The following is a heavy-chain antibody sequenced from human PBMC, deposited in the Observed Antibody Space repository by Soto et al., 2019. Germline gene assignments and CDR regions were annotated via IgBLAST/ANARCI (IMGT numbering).Heavy chain of an antibody. J-gene: IGHJ3*02. Sequence: SAKVSCKASGVTFSSYVSSWVRQAPGQGLEWLGGIIPIFGTANYAQKFQGRVTITADESTSTAYMELSSLRSEDTAVYYCARAFLGKDSRGLGPRDGAFDIWGQGTMVTVSS. CDR1: GVTFSSYV. D-gene: IGHD3-22*01. V-gene: IGHV1-69*13. CDR2: IIPIFGTA. CDR3: ARAFLGKDSRGLGPRDGAFDI.